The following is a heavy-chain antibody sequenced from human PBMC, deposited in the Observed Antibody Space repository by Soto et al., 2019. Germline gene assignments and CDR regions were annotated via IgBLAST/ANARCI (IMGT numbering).Heavy chain of an antibody. CDR2: IYSGGST. CDR1: GFTVSSNY. CDR3: ARSPVTRAHSDY. V-gene: IGHV3-66*01. J-gene: IGHJ4*01. Sequence: PGGSLRLSCAASGFTVSSNYMSWVRQAPGKGLEWVSVIYSGGSTYYADSVKGRFTISRDNSKNTLYLQMNSLRAEDTAVYYCARSPVTRAHSDYWRHGTLVTVSS. D-gene: IGHD3-10*01.